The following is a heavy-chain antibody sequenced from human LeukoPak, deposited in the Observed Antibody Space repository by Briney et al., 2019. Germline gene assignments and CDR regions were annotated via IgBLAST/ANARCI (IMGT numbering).Heavy chain of an antibody. V-gene: IGHV3-23*01. J-gene: IGHJ4*02. CDR2: ISGRGDAT. CDR1: GFSFSTYA. Sequence: GGSLRLSCAASGFSFSTYAMTWVRQAPGRGMEWVSTISGRGDATDDADSVKGRFTISRDNSKNSLFLHMNSLRVDDTAVYHCAKGPRPGLSVLHTLEYWGQGVLVTVSS. CDR3: AKGPRPGLSVLHTLEY. D-gene: IGHD2/OR15-2a*01.